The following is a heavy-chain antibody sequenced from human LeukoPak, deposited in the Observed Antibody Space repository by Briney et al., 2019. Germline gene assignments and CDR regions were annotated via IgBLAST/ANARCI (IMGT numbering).Heavy chain of an antibody. J-gene: IGHJ5*02. Sequence: GGSLRLSCSASGFTFINYSMNWVRQAPGKGLEWVGFIRSKAYGGTTEYAASVKGRFTISRDDSKSIAYLQMNSLKTEDTAVYYCARTTVTAGRTNWFDPWGQGTLVIVSS. CDR2: IRSKAYGGTT. CDR1: GFTFINYS. V-gene: IGHV3-49*04. CDR3: ARTTVTAGRTNWFDP. D-gene: IGHD4-17*01.